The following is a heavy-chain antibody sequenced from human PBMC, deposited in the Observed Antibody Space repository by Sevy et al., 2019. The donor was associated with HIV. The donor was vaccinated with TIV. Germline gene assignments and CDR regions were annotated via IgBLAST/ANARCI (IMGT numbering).Heavy chain of an antibody. D-gene: IGHD3-22*01. CDR2: IFYSGSP. J-gene: IGHJ4*02. CDR1: SGSISSSTYY. V-gene: IGHV4-39*01. Sequence: SETLSLTCTVSSGSISSSTYYWAWIRQPPGKGLEWIGSIFYSGSPYYNPSLQSRLTISVDTSKNQFSLKLGPVTAADTAVYYCASHNYSDRSGYYYPVWFDYWGRGTLVTVSS. CDR3: ASHNYSDRSGYYYPVWFDY.